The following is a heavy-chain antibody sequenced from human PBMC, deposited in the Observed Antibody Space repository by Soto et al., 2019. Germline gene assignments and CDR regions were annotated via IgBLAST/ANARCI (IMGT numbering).Heavy chain of an antibody. CDR1: GDTFTFYS. V-gene: IGHV1-69*02. Sequence: QVQMVQSGAEVKTPGSSVRVSCKASGDTFTFYSINWVRQAPGLGLEWMGRINPILSMSNYAQRIQGRVTMPADKSTSTAYMELSSLRSEDTAMYYCASSYGSGYRAFDYWGQGALVTVSS. J-gene: IGHJ4*02. CDR3: ASSYGSGYRAFDY. CDR2: INPILSMS. D-gene: IGHD3-10*01.